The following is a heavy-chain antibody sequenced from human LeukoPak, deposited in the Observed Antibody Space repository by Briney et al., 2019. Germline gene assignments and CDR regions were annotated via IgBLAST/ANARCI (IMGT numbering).Heavy chain of an antibody. Sequence: ASVKVSCKASGYTFTGYYMHGVRQAPGQGLERMGWINPNSGGTKYPQNFQSRVTMTRDTSVSTAYMELSRLRSDDTAVYYCARDRVWNYEGVEFDPWGQGTLVTVSS. CDR2: INPNSGGT. CDR1: GYTFTGYY. J-gene: IGHJ5*02. D-gene: IGHD1-7*01. V-gene: IGHV1-2*02. CDR3: ARDRVWNYEGVEFDP.